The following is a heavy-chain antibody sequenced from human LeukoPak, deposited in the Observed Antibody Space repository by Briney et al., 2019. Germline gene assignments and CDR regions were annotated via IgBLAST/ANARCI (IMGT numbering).Heavy chain of an antibody. Sequence: PGGSLRLSCAASGFTFSDSYMTWIRQAPGKGLEWVSYISNSGTSIFYADSVKGRFTTSRDNAKSSLYLQMNSLSAEDTAVYYGGRGHWGLDYWGEGELVTVSS. V-gene: IGHV3-11*04. J-gene: IGHJ4*02. CDR1: GFTFSDSY. CDR3: GRGHWGLDY. D-gene: IGHD7-27*01. CDR2: ISNSGTSI.